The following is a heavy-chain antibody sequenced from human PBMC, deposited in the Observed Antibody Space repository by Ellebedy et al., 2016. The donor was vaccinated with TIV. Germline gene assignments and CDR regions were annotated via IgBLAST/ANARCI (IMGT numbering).Heavy chain of an antibody. V-gene: IGHV3-7*01. CDR1: GFSFRSYW. J-gene: IGHJ5*01. CDR3: ARRGSYGDYAVQVNSWFDS. CDR2: IYQDGSDE. Sequence: PGGSLRLSCAASGFSFRSYWMSWVRQAPGKGLEWVANIYQDGSDEYYVDSVKGRFTISRDNVNKSLFLQMNSLRVEDTAVYYCARRGSYGDYAVQVNSWFDSWGQGTLVTVSS. D-gene: IGHD4-17*01.